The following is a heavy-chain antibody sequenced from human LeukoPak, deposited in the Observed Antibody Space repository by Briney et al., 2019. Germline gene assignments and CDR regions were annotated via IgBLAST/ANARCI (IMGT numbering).Heavy chain of an antibody. CDR1: GYTFTGYY. CDR3: GRLGTSDDY. J-gene: IGHJ4*02. Sequence: ASVKVSCKASGYTFTGYYMHWVRQAPGQGLEWMGYINPNSGGTNYAQKFQGRVTMTRDTSISTAYMELSRLTSDDTAVYYCGRLGTSDDYWGQGTLVTVSS. CDR2: INPNSGGT. D-gene: IGHD1-14*01. V-gene: IGHV1-2*02.